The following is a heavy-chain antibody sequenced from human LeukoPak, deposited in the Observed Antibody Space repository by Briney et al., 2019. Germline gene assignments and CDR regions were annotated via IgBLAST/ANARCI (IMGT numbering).Heavy chain of an antibody. CDR2: MNPNSGNT. J-gene: IGHJ5*02. Sequence: ASVKVSCKASGYTFTSYDINWVRQATGQGLEWMGWMNPNSGNTGYAQKFQGRVTMTRNTPISTAYMELSSLRSEDTAVYYCARRGLRRDWFDPWGQGTLVTVSS. CDR1: GYTFTSYD. D-gene: IGHD5-12*01. V-gene: IGHV1-8*01. CDR3: ARRGLRRDWFDP.